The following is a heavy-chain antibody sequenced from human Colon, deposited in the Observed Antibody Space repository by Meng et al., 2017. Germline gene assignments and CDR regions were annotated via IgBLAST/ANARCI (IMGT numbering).Heavy chain of an antibody. V-gene: IGHV3-66*02. J-gene: IGHJ3*02. Sequence: GGSLTLSCAVSGFTVSSNYMSWVRQAPGKGLEWVAVIYSGGSTYYADSVKGRFTISRDNSKNTLYLQMNSLRAEDTAVYYCARAALEIATLSAFDIWGQGTKVTVSS. CDR2: IYSGGST. CDR1: GFTVSSNY. D-gene: IGHD5-24*01. CDR3: ARAALEIATLSAFDI.